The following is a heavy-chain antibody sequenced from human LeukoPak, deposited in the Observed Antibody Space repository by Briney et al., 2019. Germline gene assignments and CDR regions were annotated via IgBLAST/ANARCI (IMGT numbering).Heavy chain of an antibody. Sequence: SETLSLTCTVSGGSISSYYWSWIRQPPGKGLGWIGYIYYSGTTNYNPSLKSRVTISVDTSKNQFFLKLSSVTAADTAVYYCARGVYIAAAQYGYWGQGTLVTVSS. CDR3: ARGVYIAAAQYGY. D-gene: IGHD6-13*01. CDR1: GGSISSYY. J-gene: IGHJ4*02. CDR2: IYYSGTT. V-gene: IGHV4-59*01.